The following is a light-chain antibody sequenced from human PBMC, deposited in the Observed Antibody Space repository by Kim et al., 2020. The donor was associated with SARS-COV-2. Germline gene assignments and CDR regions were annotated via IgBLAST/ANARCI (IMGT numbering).Light chain of an antibody. CDR3: QQYGSPWT. J-gene: IGKJ1*01. CDR1: QSVSSRY. Sequence: ETVLTQSPGTLSLSPGERATLSCRASQSVSSRYLAWYQQKPGQAPRLLIYGASSRATGIPDRFSGSVSGTDFTLTISRLEPEDFAVYYCQQYGSPWTFGQGTKVDIK. CDR2: GAS. V-gene: IGKV3-20*01.